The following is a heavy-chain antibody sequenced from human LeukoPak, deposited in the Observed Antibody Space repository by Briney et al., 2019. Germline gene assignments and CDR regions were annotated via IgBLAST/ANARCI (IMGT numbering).Heavy chain of an antibody. CDR2: TYYRSQWYF. D-gene: IGHD3-10*01. V-gene: IGHV6-1*01. Sequence: SQTLSLTCAISGDSVSSNSATWNWIRQSPSRGLEWLGRTYYRSQWYFDYALSVKSRIILSPDTSKNQVSLQLGSVSPEDTAVYYCVKTSGARFDYWGQGTLVTVSS. CDR3: VKTSGARFDY. CDR1: GDSVSSNSAT. J-gene: IGHJ4*02.